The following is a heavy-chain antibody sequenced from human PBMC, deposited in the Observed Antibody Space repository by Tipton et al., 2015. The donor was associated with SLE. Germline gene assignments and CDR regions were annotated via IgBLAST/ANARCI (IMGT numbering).Heavy chain of an antibody. CDR1: GFTFSDYY. J-gene: IGHJ4*02. Sequence: LRLSCAASGFTFSDYYMSWIRQAPGKGLEWIGEINHSGSTNYNPSLKSRVTISVDTSKNQFSLRLSSVTAADTAVYYCARGPAAIFDSWGLGTLVTVSS. CDR2: INHSGST. V-gene: IGHV4-34*01. CDR3: ARGPAAIFDS. D-gene: IGHD2-2*01.